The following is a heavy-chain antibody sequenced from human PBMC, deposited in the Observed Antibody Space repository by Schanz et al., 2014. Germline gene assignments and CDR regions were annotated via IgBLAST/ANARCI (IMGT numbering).Heavy chain of an antibody. Sequence: QVQLVQSGDEVKKPGASVKVSCKTSGYTFSDYGITWVRQAPGQGLEWMGWISPYNGNTNYAQKLQGRVTLTTDTSTSTAYMELRSLRSDDTAVFYCARDRRRYCSTASCLHDNWFDPWGQGTLVIVSS. CDR1: GYTFSDYG. J-gene: IGHJ5*02. D-gene: IGHD2-2*01. V-gene: IGHV1-18*01. CDR2: ISPYNGNT. CDR3: ARDRRRYCSTASCLHDNWFDP.